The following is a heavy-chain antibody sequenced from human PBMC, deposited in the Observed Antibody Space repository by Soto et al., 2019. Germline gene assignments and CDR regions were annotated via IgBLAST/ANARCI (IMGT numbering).Heavy chain of an antibody. D-gene: IGHD6-25*01. Sequence: QLQLQESGPGLVKPSETLSLTCTVSGGSISSSSYYWGWIRQPPGKGLEWIGNIYYSGSTYYNPSLKSRVTISVDTSKNQFSLKVSSVTAADTAVYYCARLRASAYYYYGMDVWGQGTTVTVSS. J-gene: IGHJ6*02. CDR1: GGSISSSSYY. V-gene: IGHV4-39*01. CDR3: ARLRASAYYYYGMDV. CDR2: IYYSGST.